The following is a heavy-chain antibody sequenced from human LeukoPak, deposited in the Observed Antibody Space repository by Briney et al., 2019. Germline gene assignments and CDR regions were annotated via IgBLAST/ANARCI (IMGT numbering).Heavy chain of an antibody. CDR3: AGAYCSSTSCYAGRYYYYGMDV. CDR1: GGSFSGYY. D-gene: IGHD2-2*01. CDR2: INHSGST. Sequence: SETLSLTCAVYGGSFSGYYWSWIRQPPGKGLEWIGEINHSGSTNYNPSLKSRATISVDKSKNQFSLKLSSVTAADMAVYYCAGAYCSSTSCYAGRYYYYGMDVWGQGTTVTVSS. J-gene: IGHJ6*02. V-gene: IGHV4-34*01.